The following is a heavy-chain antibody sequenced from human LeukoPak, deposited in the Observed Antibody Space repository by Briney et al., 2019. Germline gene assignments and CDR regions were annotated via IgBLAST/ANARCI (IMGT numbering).Heavy chain of an antibody. CDR3: ARDLAGLGNAFDI. J-gene: IGHJ3*02. Sequence: GGSLRLSCAASGFTFSSYAMSWVRQAPGKGLEWVSAISGSGGSTYYADSVKGRFTISRDNAKNSLYLQMNSLRAEDTAVYYCARDLAGLGNAFDIWGQGTMVTVSS. CDR1: GFTFSSYA. V-gene: IGHV3-23*01. CDR2: ISGSGGST. D-gene: IGHD3-3*02.